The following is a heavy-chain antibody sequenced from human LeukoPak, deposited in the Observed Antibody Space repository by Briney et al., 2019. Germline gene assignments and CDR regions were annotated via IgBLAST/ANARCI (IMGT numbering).Heavy chain of an antibody. D-gene: IGHD1-1*01. V-gene: IGHV3-74*01. J-gene: IGHJ3*02. CDR3: ARDQSRNTNAFDI. CDR2: INIEGTDI. CDR1: GFSINSYW. Sequence: GGSLRLSCAASGFSINSYWMQWVRQAPGKGLVWVSRINIEGTDISYAGSVKGRFTISRDNAKNTLYLQMNSLRAEDTAVYYCARDQSRNTNAFDIWGQGTMVTVSS.